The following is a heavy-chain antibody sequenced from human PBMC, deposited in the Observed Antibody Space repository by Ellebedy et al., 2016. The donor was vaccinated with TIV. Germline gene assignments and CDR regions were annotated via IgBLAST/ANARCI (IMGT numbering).Heavy chain of an antibody. CDR3: ARGRIVATIEDY. J-gene: IGHJ4*02. V-gene: IGHV1-2*02. CDR2: TNPNSGGT. D-gene: IGHD5-12*01. CDR1: GYRFTGSY. Sequence: AASVKVSCKASGYRFTGSYIHWARQAPGQGLEWMGWTNPNSGGTNFAQKFQGRVTMTTDTSRSTAYMELSRLRSHDTAVYYCARGRIVATIEDYWGQGTLVTVSS.